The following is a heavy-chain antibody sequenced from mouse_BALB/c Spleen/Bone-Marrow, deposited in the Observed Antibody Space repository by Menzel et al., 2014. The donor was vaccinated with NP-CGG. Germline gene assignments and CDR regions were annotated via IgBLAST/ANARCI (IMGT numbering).Heavy chain of an antibody. J-gene: IGHJ4*01. CDR3: ARKGALRAMDY. CDR2: ILPGRGSP. V-gene: IGHV1-9*01. CDR1: GYTFTNYW. Sequence: QVQLKESGAELMRPGASVKISCKASGYTFTNYWIEWVKRRPGHGLEWIGEILPGRGSPNYNEKFKGKATFALDTSSDTSCMQLSSLTSEDSAVYYCARKGALRAMDYWGQESSVTVSS.